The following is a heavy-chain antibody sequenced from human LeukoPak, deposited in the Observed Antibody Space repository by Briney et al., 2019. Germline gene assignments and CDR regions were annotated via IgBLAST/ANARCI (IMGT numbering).Heavy chain of an antibody. CDR1: GGSISSGDYY. D-gene: IGHD3-22*01. Sequence: SQTLSLTCTVAGGSISSGDYYWSWIRQPPGKGLEWIGYIYYSGSTYYNPSLKSRVTISVDTSKNQFSLKLSSMTAADTAVYYCARESPAEGFYDSSGYRKRYFDYWGQGTLVTVSS. CDR3: ARESPAEGFYDSSGYRKRYFDY. CDR2: IYYSGST. V-gene: IGHV4-30-4*01. J-gene: IGHJ4*02.